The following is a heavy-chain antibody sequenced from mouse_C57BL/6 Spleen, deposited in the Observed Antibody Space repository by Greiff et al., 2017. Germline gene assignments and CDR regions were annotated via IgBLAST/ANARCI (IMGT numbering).Heavy chain of an antibody. Sequence: DVQLQESGPELVKPGASVKIPCKASGYTFTDYNMDWVKQSHGKSLEWIGDINPNNGGTIYNQKFKGKATLTVDKSSSTAYMELRSLTSEDTAVYYCARRDYGSPYFDVWGTGTTVTVSS. CDR3: ARRDYGSPYFDV. CDR2: INPNNGGT. J-gene: IGHJ1*03. D-gene: IGHD1-1*01. V-gene: IGHV1-18*01. CDR1: GYTFTDYN.